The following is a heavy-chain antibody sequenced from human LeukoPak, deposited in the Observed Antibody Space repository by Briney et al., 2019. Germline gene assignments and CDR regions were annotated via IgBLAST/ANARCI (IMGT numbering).Heavy chain of an antibody. CDR1: GYTFTVYY. CDR2: INPNSGGT. Sequence: SVKVSCKASGYTFTVYYMHWVRQAPAQGLEWMGCINPNSGGTNYAQTFQGKVTMTRDTSISTAYMELRRLRSDDTAVSFCERGARCGSCSYSDYMDVWGQGTTVTVSS. CDR3: ERGARCGSCSYSDYMDV. D-gene: IGHD1-26*01. J-gene: IGHJ6*03. V-gene: IGHV1-2*02.